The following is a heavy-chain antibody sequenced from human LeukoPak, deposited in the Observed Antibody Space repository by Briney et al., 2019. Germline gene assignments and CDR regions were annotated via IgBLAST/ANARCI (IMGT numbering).Heavy chain of an antibody. V-gene: IGHV3-21*06. D-gene: IGHD5-18*01. Sequence: GGSLRLSCAASGFTFSTYTMNWVRQAPGKGLEWVSFISISSSYIYYADSVKGRFTISRDNAKNSLYLQMNSLRAEDTAVYYCARGPHSALDTDDAFDIWGQGTMVTVSS. CDR1: GFTFSTYT. J-gene: IGHJ3*02. CDR3: ARGPHSALDTDDAFDI. CDR2: ISISSSYI.